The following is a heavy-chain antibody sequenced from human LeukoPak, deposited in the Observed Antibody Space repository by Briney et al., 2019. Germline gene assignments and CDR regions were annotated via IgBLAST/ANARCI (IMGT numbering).Heavy chain of an antibody. Sequence: GRSLRLSCAASGFTFSNSAMSWVRQAPGKGLEWVSTLSGSGITTYYADSVKGRFTISRDNSKNTLYLQMNSLRAEDAAVYYCAKGIYSSGWSYFDYWGHGTLVTVSS. CDR2: LSGSGITT. J-gene: IGHJ4*01. D-gene: IGHD6-19*01. V-gene: IGHV3-23*01. CDR1: GFTFSNSA. CDR3: AKGIYSSGWSYFDY.